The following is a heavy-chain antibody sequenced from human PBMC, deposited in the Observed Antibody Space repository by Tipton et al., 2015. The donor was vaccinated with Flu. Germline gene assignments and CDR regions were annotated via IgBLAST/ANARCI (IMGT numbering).Heavy chain of an antibody. CDR1: GDSVGSDYF. J-gene: IGHJ5*02. V-gene: IGHV4-38-2*01. D-gene: IGHD4-11*01. CDR3: ARRDYSNYVSEPKSWFDP. CDR2: VHQTGNT. Sequence: TLSLTCSVSGDSVGSDYFWGWIRQSPGMGLEWIGNVHQTGNTYYNPSLRSRVTIAIDRPKNQFSLRLTSVTAADTAVYFCARRDYSNYVSEPKSWFDPWGQGILVTVSS.